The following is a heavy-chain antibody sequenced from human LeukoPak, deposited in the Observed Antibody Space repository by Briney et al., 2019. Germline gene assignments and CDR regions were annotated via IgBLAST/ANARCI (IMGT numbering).Heavy chain of an antibody. V-gene: IGHV4-34*01. J-gene: IGHJ3*01. CDR3: ARGRRSGGRHDAWDL. CDR2: VDHSGNT. Sequence: PSETLSLTCAVYGFYLRGSYWKWVRQPPGKGLEWIGEVDHSGNTNYNPSLKSRVTTSADTSMNQFSLRLTSMTSADTAVYYCARGRRSGGRHDAWDLWRQGTMVTVSS. D-gene: IGHD6-19*01. CDR1: GFYLRGSY.